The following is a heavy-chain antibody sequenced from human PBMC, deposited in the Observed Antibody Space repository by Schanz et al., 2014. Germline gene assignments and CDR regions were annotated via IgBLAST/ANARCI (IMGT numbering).Heavy chain of an antibody. CDR3: AKYRGYCRVSGSYRELEY. J-gene: IGHJ4*02. D-gene: IGHD3-10*01. CDR2: IKSKTDGGTR. CDR1: GFTLNNAW. V-gene: IGHV3-15*01. Sequence: EVQLVESGGGLVKPGGSLRLSCATSGFTLNNAWMNWVRQAPGKGLQWVARIKSKTDGGTRDYAAPVKGRFTISTDDSKNTVYLQMNSLQTEDTAVYYCAKYRGYCRVSGSYRELEYWGQGTLVTVSS.